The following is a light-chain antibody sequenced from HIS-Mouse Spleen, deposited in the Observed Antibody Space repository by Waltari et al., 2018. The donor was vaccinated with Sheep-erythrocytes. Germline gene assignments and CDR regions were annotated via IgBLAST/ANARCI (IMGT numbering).Light chain of an antibody. J-gene: IGLJ3*02. CDR2: EVS. CDR3: SSYAGSNNWV. CDR1: STDLGRSNY. Sequence: QSALTQPPSASGSPGQSVPIPCTVTSTDLGRSNYLSWYQQHPGKAPKLMIYEVSKRPSGVPDRFSGSKSGNTASLTVSGLQAEDEADYYCSSYAGSNNWVFGGGTKLTVL. V-gene: IGLV2-8*01.